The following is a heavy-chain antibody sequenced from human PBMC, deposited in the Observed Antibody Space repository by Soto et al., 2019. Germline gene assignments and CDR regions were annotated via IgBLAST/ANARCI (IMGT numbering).Heavy chain of an antibody. Sequence: SQTLSLTCAISGDSVSSNSAAWNWIRQSPSRGLEWLGRTYYRSKWYNDYAVSVKSRITINPDTSKNQFSLQLNSVTPEDTAVYYCAREGEGYSGYDLVALNYYGMDVWGQGTTVTVSS. V-gene: IGHV6-1*01. CDR2: TYYRSKWYN. D-gene: IGHD5-12*01. CDR3: AREGEGYSGYDLVALNYYGMDV. J-gene: IGHJ6*02. CDR1: GDSVSSNSAA.